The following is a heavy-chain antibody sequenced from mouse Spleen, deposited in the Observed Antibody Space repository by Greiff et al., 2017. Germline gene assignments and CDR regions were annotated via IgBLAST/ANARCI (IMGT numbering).Heavy chain of an antibody. D-gene: IGHD4-1*01. CDR2: IYPGDGDT. Sequence: VQGVESGPELVKPGASVKISCKASGYAFSSSWMNWVKQRPGKGLEWIGRIYPGDGDTNYNGKFKGKATLTADKSSSTAYMQLSSLTSEDSAVYFCAREGNWSDYWGQGTTLTVSS. J-gene: IGHJ2*01. V-gene: IGHV1-82*01. CDR3: AREGNWSDY. CDR1: GYAFSSSW.